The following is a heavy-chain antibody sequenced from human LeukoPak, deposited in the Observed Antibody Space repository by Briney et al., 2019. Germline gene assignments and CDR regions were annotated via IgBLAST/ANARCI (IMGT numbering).Heavy chain of an antibody. D-gene: IGHD4-11*01. CDR3: ARGDLEDYSKHKLDYYYYYMDV. CDR1: GFTFSSYS. V-gene: IGHV3-21*01. Sequence: PGGSLRLSCAASGFTFSSYSMNWVRQAPGKGLEWVSSISSSSSYIYYADSVKGRFTISRDNAKNSLYLQMNSLRAEDTAVYYCARGDLEDYSKHKLDYYYYYMDVWGKGTTVTVSS. J-gene: IGHJ6*03. CDR2: ISSSSSYI.